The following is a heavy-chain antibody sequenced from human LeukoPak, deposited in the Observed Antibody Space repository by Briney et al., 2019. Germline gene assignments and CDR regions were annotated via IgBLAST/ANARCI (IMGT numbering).Heavy chain of an antibody. J-gene: IGHJ4*02. CDR2: ISRSGNYI. CDR1: GFTFSRYS. D-gene: IGHD6-13*01. V-gene: IGHV3-21*01. CDR3: GTVAAAAAFEY. Sequence: GGSLRLSCAASGFTFSRYSMNWVRQAPGKGLEWVSSISRSGNYIYYADSVKGRFTISRDNSKNSLYLQMNSLRAEDTAVYYCGTVAAAAAFEYWRQGLLLRVSS.